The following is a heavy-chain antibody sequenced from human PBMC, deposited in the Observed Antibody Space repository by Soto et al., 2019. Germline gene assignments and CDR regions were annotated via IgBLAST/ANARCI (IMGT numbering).Heavy chain of an antibody. CDR2: IYYSGST. CDR3: ARGDVDTAMVMFDY. CDR1: GGSISSYY. J-gene: IGHJ4*02. Sequence: SETLSLTCTVSGGSISSYYWSWIRQPPGKGLEWIGYIYYSGSTNYNPSLKSRVTISVDTSKNQFSLKLSSVTAADTAVYYCARGDVDTAMVMFDYWGQATLVAVSS. D-gene: IGHD5-18*01. V-gene: IGHV4-59*01.